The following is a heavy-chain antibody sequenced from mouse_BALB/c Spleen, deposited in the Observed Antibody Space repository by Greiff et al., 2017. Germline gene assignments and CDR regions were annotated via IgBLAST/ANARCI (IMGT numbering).Heavy chain of an antibody. J-gene: IGHJ4*01. CDR2: IDPANGNT. CDR3: ARRVPGSYDYAMDY. V-gene: IGHV14-3*02. CDR1: GFNIKDTY. Sequence: EVKLQESGAELVKPGASVKLSCTASGFNIKDTYMHWVKQRPEQGLEWIGRIDPANGNTKYDPKFQGKATITADTSSNTAYLQLSSLTSEDTAVYYCARRVPGSYDYAMDYWGQGTSVTVSS. D-gene: IGHD1-1*02.